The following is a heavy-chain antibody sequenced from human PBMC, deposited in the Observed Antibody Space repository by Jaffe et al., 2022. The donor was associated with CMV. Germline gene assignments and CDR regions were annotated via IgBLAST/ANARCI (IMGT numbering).Heavy chain of an antibody. J-gene: IGHJ3*02. V-gene: IGHV3-21*01. Sequence: EVQLVESGGGLVKPGGSLRLSCAASGFTFSSYNMNWVRQAPGKGLEWVSSVSGRSNYIYYTDSVKGRFTISRDNAKNSLFLQMNSLRAEDTAVYYCVRDRHYYDTIGFYLDAFDMWGQGTMVTVSS. CDR3: VRDRHYYDTIGFYLDAFDM. CDR2: VSGRSNYI. CDR1: GFTFSSYN. D-gene: IGHD3-22*01.